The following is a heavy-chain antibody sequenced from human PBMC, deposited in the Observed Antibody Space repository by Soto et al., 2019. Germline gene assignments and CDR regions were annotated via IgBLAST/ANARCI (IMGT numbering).Heavy chain of an antibody. D-gene: IGHD1-1*01. CDR1: GFPFREFG. CDR2: ISYDGSA. Sequence: QMQLVESGGGVVKPGRSLRLSCVASGFPFREFGMHWVRQAPGKGLEWVALISYDGSAYADSVKGRFTISRDDSRDTLFLHMDNRRPDDTGVYYCARRWNYYLDFWGQGTLVAVSS. CDR3: ARRWNYYLDF. J-gene: IGHJ4*02. V-gene: IGHV3-33*05.